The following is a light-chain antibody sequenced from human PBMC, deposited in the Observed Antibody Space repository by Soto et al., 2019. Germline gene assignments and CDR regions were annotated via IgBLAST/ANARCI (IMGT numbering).Light chain of an antibody. Sequence: QSVLTQPASVSGSPGQAITISCTGTDSDVGGYNYVSWYQQHPDKAPKLMIYGVYNRPSGVSNRFSGSKSGNTDSLTISGLQAEDEADYYCSSVTNNNTPHVVFGGGTKLTVL. J-gene: IGLJ2*01. CDR2: GVY. CDR3: SSVTNNNTPHVV. CDR1: DSDVGGYNY. V-gene: IGLV2-14*01.